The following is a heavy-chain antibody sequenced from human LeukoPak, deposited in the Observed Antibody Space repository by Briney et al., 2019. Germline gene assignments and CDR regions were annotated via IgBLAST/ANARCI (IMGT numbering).Heavy chain of an antibody. J-gene: IGHJ4*02. CDR3: AWEKYSGYDSGFRDWYFDY. D-gene: IGHD5-12*01. Sequence: SVKVSCKASGGTFSSYAISWVRQAPGQGLEWMGGIIPIFGTAKYAQKFQGRVTITADESTSTAYMELSSLRSEDTAVYYCAWEKYSGYDSGFRDWYFDYWGQGTLVTVSS. CDR2: IIPIFGTA. CDR1: GGTFSSYA. V-gene: IGHV1-69*13.